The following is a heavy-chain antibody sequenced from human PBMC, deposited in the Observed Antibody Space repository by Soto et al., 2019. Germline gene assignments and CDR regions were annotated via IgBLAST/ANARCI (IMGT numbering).Heavy chain of an antibody. Sequence: SETLSLTCTVSGASISSGRSYWSWVRQHPGKGLEWIGYMFYSGSTYYHPSLKSRVNISADTSKNQFSLRLTSVTPADTAVYYCARDNGYGHFDSWGQGTLVTVSS. V-gene: IGHV4-31*03. D-gene: IGHD5-12*01. J-gene: IGHJ4*02. CDR2: MFYSGST. CDR3: ARDNGYGHFDS. CDR1: GASISSGRSY.